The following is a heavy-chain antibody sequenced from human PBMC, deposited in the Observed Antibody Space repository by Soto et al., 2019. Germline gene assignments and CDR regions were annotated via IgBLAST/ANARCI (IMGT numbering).Heavy chain of an antibody. CDR1: GFTLSDHR. D-gene: IGHD6-25*01. CDR2: ISGSGDAT. CDR3: SKSAYISGWYFDF. J-gene: IGHJ2*01. Sequence: GGSLRLSCVVSGFTLSDHRMDWVRQAPGWGLEWVSDISGSGDATHYADSVKGRFTISRDNSKNTLYLQMNSLRAEDTAIYFCSKSAYISGWYFDFCARRTLVTVSA. V-gene: IGHV3-23*01.